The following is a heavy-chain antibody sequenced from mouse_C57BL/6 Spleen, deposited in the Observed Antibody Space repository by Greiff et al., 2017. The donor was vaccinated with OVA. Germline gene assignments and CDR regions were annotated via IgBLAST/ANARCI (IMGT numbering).Heavy chain of an antibody. CDR3: TEGQLASWFAY. V-gene: IGHV1-15*01. CDR1: GYTFTDYE. D-gene: IGHD4-1*02. Sequence: QVQLKESGAELVRPGASVTLSCKASGYTFTDYEMHWVKQTPVHGLEWIGAIDPETGGTAYNQKFKGKAILTADKSSSTAYMELRSLTSEDSAVYYCTEGQLASWFAYWGQGTLVTVSA. CDR2: IDPETGGT. J-gene: IGHJ3*01.